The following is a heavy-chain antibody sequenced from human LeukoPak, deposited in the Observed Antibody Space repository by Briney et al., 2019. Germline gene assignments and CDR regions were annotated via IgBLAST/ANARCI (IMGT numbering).Heavy chain of an antibody. J-gene: IGHJ3*02. CDR1: GGTFSSYA. V-gene: IGHV1-46*01. D-gene: IGHD2-15*01. CDR3: ARAGSGLRLGAFDI. Sequence: ASVKVSCKASGGTFSSYAISWVRQAPGQGLEWMGLINPSGGSTSYAQKFQGRVTMTRDTSTSTVYMELSSLRSEDTAVYYCARAGSGLRLGAFDIWGQGTMVTVSS. CDR2: INPSGGST.